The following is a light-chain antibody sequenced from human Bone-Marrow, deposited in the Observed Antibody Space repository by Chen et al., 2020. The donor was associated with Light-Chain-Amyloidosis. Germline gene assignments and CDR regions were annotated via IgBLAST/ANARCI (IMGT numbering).Light chain of an antibody. CDR2: RDT. CDR3: QSADSSGTYEVI. CDR1: DLPTKY. Sequence: SYELTHPPSVSVSPGQTARITCSGDDLPTKYAYWYQQKPGQAPVLVIHRDTERPSGISERFSGSSSGTTATLTISGVQAVDEADYHCQSADSSGTYEVIFGGGTKLTVL. J-gene: IGLJ2*01. V-gene: IGLV3-25*03.